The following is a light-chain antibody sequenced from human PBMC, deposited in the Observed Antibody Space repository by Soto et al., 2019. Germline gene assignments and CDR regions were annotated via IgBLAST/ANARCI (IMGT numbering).Light chain of an antibody. CDR1: QNIRNW. V-gene: IGKV1-5*01. CDR3: QQYNTYST. J-gene: IGKJ5*01. CDR2: DAS. Sequence: DIQKTHSPSTLSASVGDRVTITSRASQNIRNWLAWYQQKPGKAPNPLIYDASSLKSGVPARFRGSGSGTDFPLTLSRLQPEYFATYDCQQYNTYSTFGQGTRLEI.